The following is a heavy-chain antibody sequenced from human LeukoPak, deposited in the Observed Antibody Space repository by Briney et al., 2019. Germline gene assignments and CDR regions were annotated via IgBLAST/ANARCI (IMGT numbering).Heavy chain of an antibody. J-gene: IGHJ4*02. D-gene: IGHD5-12*01. CDR1: GYIFTGYY. Sequence: ASVKVSCKASGYIFTGYYLHWVRQAPGQGLEWMGWSNPSSGGTNYAQKFQGRVTMTRDTSISTACMELSRLRSDDTAVYYCARGPGGGYDWLGHWGQGTLVTVSS. V-gene: IGHV1-2*02. CDR3: ARGPGGGYDWLGH. CDR2: SNPSSGGT.